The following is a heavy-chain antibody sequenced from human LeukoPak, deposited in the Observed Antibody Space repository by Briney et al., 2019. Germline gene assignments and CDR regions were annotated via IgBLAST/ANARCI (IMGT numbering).Heavy chain of an antibody. CDR1: RFTFDDYA. CDR2: ISWNSGSI. D-gene: IGHD6-19*01. Sequence: PLGGSLRLSCAASRFTFDDYAMHWVRQAPGKGLEWVSGISWNSGSIGYADSVKGRFTISRDNAKNSLYLQMNSLRAEDTALYYCAKDRWPGYSSGWLDAFDIWGQGTMVTVSS. J-gene: IGHJ3*02. CDR3: AKDRWPGYSSGWLDAFDI. V-gene: IGHV3-9*01.